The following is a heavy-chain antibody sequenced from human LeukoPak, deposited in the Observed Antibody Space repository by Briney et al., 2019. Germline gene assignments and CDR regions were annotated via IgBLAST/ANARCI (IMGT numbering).Heavy chain of an antibody. CDR1: GGSISNYY. D-gene: IGHD6-6*01. Sequence: SETLSLTCTVSGGSISNYYWSWIRQPPGKGLEWIAYISYSGSTTYNPSLKSQVTISVDTSKNQFSLSLTSVTAADTAVYYCARHSTGVPGRPSDYWGQGTLVTVSS. V-gene: IGHV4-59*08. CDR3: ARHSTGVPGRPSDY. CDR2: ISYSGST. J-gene: IGHJ4*02.